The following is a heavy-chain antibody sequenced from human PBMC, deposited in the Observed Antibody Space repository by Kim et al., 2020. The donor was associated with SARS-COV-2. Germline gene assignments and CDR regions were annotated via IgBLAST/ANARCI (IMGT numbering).Heavy chain of an antibody. CDR3: LNSLGFDY. Sequence: DGGATDYAAPVKGRFTISRDDSKNTLYLQMNSLKTEDTAVYYCLNSLGFDYWGQGTLVTVSS. J-gene: IGHJ4*02. V-gene: IGHV3-15*01. D-gene: IGHD2-21*01. CDR2: DGGAT.